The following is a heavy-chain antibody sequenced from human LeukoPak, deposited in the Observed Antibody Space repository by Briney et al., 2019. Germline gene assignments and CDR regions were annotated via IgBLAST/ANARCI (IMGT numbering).Heavy chain of an antibody. CDR1: GFTFGSYW. J-gene: IGHJ4*02. Sequence: GGSLRLSCAASGFTFGSYWMHWVRQAPGKGLVWVSRINGDGSSIGYADSVKGRFTVSRDNSKNTFYLQMNSLRAEDTAVYYCARETSGGLGYWGQGTLVTVSS. CDR2: INGDGSSI. CDR3: ARETSGGLGY. D-gene: IGHD2-15*01. V-gene: IGHV3-74*01.